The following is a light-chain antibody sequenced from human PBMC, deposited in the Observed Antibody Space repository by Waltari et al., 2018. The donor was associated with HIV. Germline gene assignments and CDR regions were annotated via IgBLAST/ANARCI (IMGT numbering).Light chain of an antibody. Sequence: QSVLTQPPSASTTPGQRVTISCSGSSSHIGSTTVNWYEQLPGAAPKLLIYSNNQRPSGVPDRFSGSKSGTSASLAISGLHSDDEADYYCATWDDSLKGYVFGTGTKVTVL. CDR1: SSHIGSTT. CDR2: SNN. V-gene: IGLV1-44*01. J-gene: IGLJ1*01. CDR3: ATWDDSLKGYV.